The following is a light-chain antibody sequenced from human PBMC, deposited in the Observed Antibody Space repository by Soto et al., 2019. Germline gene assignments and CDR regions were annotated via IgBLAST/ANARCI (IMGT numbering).Light chain of an antibody. CDR3: QQYNNWPRT. CDR1: QSVSRD. CDR2: GAS. V-gene: IGKV3-15*01. J-gene: IGKJ1*01. Sequence: EIVMTQSPATLSVSPGERATLSCRASQSVSRDLAWYHQKPGQAPRHLIYGASTRATGIPARFSGSGSGTEFTLTINSLQSEDFAVYYCQQYNNWPRTFGQGTKVDIK.